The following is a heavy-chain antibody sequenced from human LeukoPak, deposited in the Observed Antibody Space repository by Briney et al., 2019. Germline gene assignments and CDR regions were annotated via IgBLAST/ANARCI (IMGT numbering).Heavy chain of an antibody. CDR1: GYTFTSYD. D-gene: IGHD6-13*01. CDR2: MNPNSGNT. V-gene: IGHV1-8*03. CDR3: ARGSHSSRYWTYNWFDP. Sequence: GASVKVSCKASGYTFTSYDINWVRQATGQGLEWMGWMNPNSGNTGYAQKFQGRVTITRNTSISTAYMELSSLRSEDTAVYYCARGSHSSRYWTYNWFDPWGQGTLVTVSS. J-gene: IGHJ5*02.